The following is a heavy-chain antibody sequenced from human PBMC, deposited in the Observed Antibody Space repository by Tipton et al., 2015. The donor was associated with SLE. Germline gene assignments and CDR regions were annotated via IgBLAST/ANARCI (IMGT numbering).Heavy chain of an antibody. CDR2: ISRSTGTT. V-gene: IGHV3-48*03. J-gene: IGHJ2*01. D-gene: IGHD2-15*01. Sequence: SLRLSCVASGFTLSNYEMSWVRQAPGKGLEWLSYISRSTGTTYSADSVKGRFTISRDNAKDSLHLHMSRLTAEDAAIYYCARRGLSSTYWYFDLWGRGTLVTVSS. CDR3: ARRGLSSTYWYFDL. CDR1: GFTLSNYE.